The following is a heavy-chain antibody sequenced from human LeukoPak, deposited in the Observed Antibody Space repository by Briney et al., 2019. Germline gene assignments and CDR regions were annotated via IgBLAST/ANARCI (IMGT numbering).Heavy chain of an antibody. CDR3: ARGITMIVVVIPFDY. CDR1: GGSISSSSYY. Sequence: PSETLSLTCTVSGGSISSSSYYWGWIRQPPGKGLEWIGSIYYSGSTYYNPSLKSRVTISVDTSKNQFSLKLSSVTAADTAVYYCARGITMIVVVIPFDYWGQGTLVTVSS. CDR2: IYYSGST. J-gene: IGHJ4*02. D-gene: IGHD3-22*01. V-gene: IGHV4-39*07.